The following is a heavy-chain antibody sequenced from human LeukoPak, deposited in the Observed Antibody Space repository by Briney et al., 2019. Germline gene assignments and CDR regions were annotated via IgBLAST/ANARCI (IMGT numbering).Heavy chain of an antibody. V-gene: IGHV4-34*01. J-gene: IGHJ5*02. CDR3: ARGSGSLVVAATPEGYNWFDP. CDR2: INHSGST. D-gene: IGHD2-15*01. Sequence: PSETLSLTCADYGGSLSGYYWSGIRQPPGKGLEWIGEINHSGSTNYNPSLKSRVTISVDTSKNQFSLKLSSVTAADTAVYYCARGSGSLVVAATPEGYNWFDPWGQGTLVTVSS. CDR1: GGSLSGYY.